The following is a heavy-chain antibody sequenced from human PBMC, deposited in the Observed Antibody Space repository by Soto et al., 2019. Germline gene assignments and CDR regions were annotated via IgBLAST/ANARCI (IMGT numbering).Heavy chain of an antibody. CDR3: ARARGYCSGGSCYSWGKSNWFDP. CDR1: GFTFSSYG. D-gene: IGHD2-15*01. J-gene: IGHJ5*02. CDR2: IWYDGSNK. V-gene: IGHV3-33*01. Sequence: QVQLVESGGGVVQPGRSLRLSCAASGFTFSSYGMHWVRQAPGKGLEWVAVIWYDGSNKYYADSVKGRFTISRDNSKNTLYLKRNRRRAEDTAVYYCARARGYCSGGSCYSWGKSNWFDPWGQGTLVTVSS.